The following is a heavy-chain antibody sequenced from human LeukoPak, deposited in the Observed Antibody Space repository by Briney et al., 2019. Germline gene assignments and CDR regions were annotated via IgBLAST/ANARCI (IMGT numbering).Heavy chain of an antibody. V-gene: IGHV4-59*01. CDR2: IYYSGST. Sequence: SETLSLTCTVSGGSISSYYWSWIRQPPGKGLEWIGYIYYSGSTNYNPSLKSRVTISVDTSKNQFSLKLSSVTAADTAVYYCARGRITMSQGPVDYWGQGTLVTVSS. D-gene: IGHD3-10*02. CDR3: ARGRITMSQGPVDY. CDR1: GGSISSYY. J-gene: IGHJ4*02.